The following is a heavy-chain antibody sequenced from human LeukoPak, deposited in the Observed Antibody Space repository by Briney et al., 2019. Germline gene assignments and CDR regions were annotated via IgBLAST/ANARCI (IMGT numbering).Heavy chain of an antibody. CDR2: MYYRGST. CDR3: ARAGGWGAFDI. CDR1: GGSISSGNYY. Sequence: PSETLSLTCTVSGGSISSGNYYWSWIRQHPGKGLEWIGYMYYRGSTYYNPSLKSRVTISVDTSKNQFSLKLSSVTAADTAVYYCARAGGWGAFDIWGQGTMVTVSS. J-gene: IGHJ3*02. V-gene: IGHV4-31*03. D-gene: IGHD6-19*01.